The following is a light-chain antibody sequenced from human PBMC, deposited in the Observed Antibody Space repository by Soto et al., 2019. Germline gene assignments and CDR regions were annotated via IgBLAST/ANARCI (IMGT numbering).Light chain of an antibody. CDR3: SSYTSISTYV. CDR1: SSDVGGYNF. V-gene: IGLV2-14*01. CDR2: DVT. J-gene: IGLJ1*01. Sequence: QSVLTQPASVSGSPGQSITISCTGTSSDVGGYNFVSWYQQHPDKAPKLMIYDVTNRPSGVSNRFSGFKSGNTASLTISGLQAEDEADYYCSSYTSISTYVFGTGTKGTVL.